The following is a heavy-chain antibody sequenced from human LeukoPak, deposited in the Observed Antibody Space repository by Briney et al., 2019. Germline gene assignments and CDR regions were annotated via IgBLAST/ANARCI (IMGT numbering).Heavy chain of an antibody. V-gene: IGHV4-59*08. Sequence: SETLSLTCTVSGGSISSYYWSWIRQPPGKGLEWIGYIYYTGSTNYNPSLKSRVTISVDTSKNQFSLKLSSVTAADTAVYYCARVPHYDFWSGYPVWGKGTTVTVSS. CDR3: ARVPHYDFWSGYPV. D-gene: IGHD3-3*01. J-gene: IGHJ6*04. CDR1: GGSISSYY. CDR2: IYYTGST.